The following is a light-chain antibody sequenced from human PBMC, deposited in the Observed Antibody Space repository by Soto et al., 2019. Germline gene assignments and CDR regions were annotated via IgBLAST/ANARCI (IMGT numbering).Light chain of an antibody. CDR3: SSYAGSNSVI. Sequence: QSALTQPPSASGSPVQSVTISCTGTSSDFGGYNYVSLYQQHPGKAPKLMIYDVTKRPSGVPDRFSGSKSGNTASLTVSGLQAEDEADYYCSSYAGSNSVIFGGQTKLTVL. J-gene: IGLJ2*01. CDR1: SSDFGGYNY. V-gene: IGLV2-8*01. CDR2: DVT.